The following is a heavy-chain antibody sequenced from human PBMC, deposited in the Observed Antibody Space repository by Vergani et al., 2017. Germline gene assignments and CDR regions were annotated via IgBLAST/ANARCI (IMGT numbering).Heavy chain of an antibody. Sequence: QVQLVESGGGVVQPGRSLRLSCATSGFTFSSYAMHWVRQAPGKGLEWVAVISYDGSNKYYADSVKGRFTISRDNSKSTPYLQMNSLGAEDTAVYYCASEYCTNGVCYTGIDYWGQGTLVTVSS. J-gene: IGHJ4*02. V-gene: IGHV3-30-3*01. CDR1: GFTFSSYA. CDR3: ASEYCTNGVCYTGIDY. D-gene: IGHD2-8*01. CDR2: ISYDGSNK.